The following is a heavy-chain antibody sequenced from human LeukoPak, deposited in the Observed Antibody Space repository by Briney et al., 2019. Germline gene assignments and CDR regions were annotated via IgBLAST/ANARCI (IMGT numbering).Heavy chain of an antibody. CDR1: GGSFSGYY. Sequence: SETLSLTCAVYGGSFSGYYWSWIRQPPGKGLEWIGEINHSGSTNYNPSLKSRVTISVDTSKNQFSLKLSSVTAEDTAVYYCAGSDTTGYSPREWDYWYFDLWGRGTLVTVSS. J-gene: IGHJ2*01. CDR3: AGSDTTGYSPREWDYWYFDL. V-gene: IGHV4-34*01. D-gene: IGHD3-9*01. CDR2: INHSGST.